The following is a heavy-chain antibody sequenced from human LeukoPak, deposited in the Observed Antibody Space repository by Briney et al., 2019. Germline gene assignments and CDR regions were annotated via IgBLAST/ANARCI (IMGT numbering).Heavy chain of an antibody. CDR2: IYTSGRT. CDR3: ARRAANYYGMDV. CDR1: GGSINSYY. Sequence: SETLSLTCTVSGGSINSYYWSWIRQSAEKGLEWIGHIYTSGRTNYNPSLKSRVTMSVDTSKNQFCLKLSFATAADTAVYYCARRAANYYGMDVWGQGTTVTVSS. J-gene: IGHJ6*02. D-gene: IGHD6-13*01. V-gene: IGHV4-4*07.